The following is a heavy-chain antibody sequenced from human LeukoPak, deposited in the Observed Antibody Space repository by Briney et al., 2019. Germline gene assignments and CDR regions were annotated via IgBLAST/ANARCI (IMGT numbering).Heavy chain of an antibody. V-gene: IGHV4-34*01. J-gene: IGHJ6*02. CDR3: ARGGPMDV. CDR1: GGSFSVHY. Sequence: PSETLSLTCAVYGGSFSVHYWTWIRQPPGKGPEWIGEINHSGSTHYNPSLNSRVTISVDTSKNRFSLKLSSVTAADTAVYYCARGGPMDVWGQGTTVTVSS. CDR2: INHSGST.